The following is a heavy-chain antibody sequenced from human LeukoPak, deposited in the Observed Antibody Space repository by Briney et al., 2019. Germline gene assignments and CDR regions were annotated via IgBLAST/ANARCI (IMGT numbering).Heavy chain of an antibody. Sequence: GASVKVSCKASGYTFTGYYMHWVRQAPGQGLEWMGWINPNSGGTNYAQKFQGRVTMTRDTSISTAYMELSRLRSDDTAVYYCARVGYRVGGSKNAFDIWGQGTMVTVSS. V-gene: IGHV1-2*02. CDR3: ARVGYRVGGSKNAFDI. CDR2: INPNSGGT. J-gene: IGHJ3*02. D-gene: IGHD2-15*01. CDR1: GYTFTGYY.